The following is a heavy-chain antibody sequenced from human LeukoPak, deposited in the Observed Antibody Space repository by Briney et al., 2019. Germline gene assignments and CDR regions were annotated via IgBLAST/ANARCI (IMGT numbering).Heavy chain of an antibody. V-gene: IGHV4-39*07. CDR2: IYYSGST. J-gene: IGHJ4*02. CDR1: GGSISSSSYY. D-gene: IGHD6-13*01. Sequence: SETLSLTCTVSGGSISSSSYYWGWIRQPPGKGLEWIGGIYYSGSTYYNPSLKSRVTISVDTSKNQFSLKLSSVTAADTAVYYCARVEASSSWYMFPYYFDYWGQGTLVTVSS. CDR3: ARVEASSSWYMFPYYFDY.